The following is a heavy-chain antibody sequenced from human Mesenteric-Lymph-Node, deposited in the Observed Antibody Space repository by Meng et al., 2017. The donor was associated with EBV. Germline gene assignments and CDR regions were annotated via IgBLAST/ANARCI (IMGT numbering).Heavy chain of an antibody. J-gene: IGHJ4*02. CDR1: GGSISSYY. V-gene: IGHV4-59*01. CDR3: VRGELAAYG. D-gene: IGHD1-1*01. CDR2: TYHSGST. Sequence: QGQLRESGPGMVKPSETLSLPCTVSGGSISSYYWTWIRQTPGKGLEWIGNTYHSGSTNYNPSLKSRVTISVDTSKNQFSLKLTSVTAGDTAVYYCVRGELAAYGWGQGTLVTVSS.